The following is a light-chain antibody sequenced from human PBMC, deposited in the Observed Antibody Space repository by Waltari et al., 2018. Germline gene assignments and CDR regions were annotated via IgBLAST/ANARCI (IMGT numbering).Light chain of an antibody. J-gene: IGLJ1*01. V-gene: IGLV2-14*01. Sequence: QSALTQPASVSGSPGQSIAISCTGTSSDVGDYNYVSWYQQQPGKAPKVIIYEVSNRPSGVSDRFSGSKSGNTASLTISGLQAEDEADYYCSSYTSSSPPYVFGTGTKVTVL. CDR1: SSDVGDYNY. CDR2: EVS. CDR3: SSYTSSSPPYV.